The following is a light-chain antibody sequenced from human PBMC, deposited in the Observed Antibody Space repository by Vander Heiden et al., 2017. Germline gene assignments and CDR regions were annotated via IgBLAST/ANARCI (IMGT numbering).Light chain of an antibody. Sequence: QPAPAQPAAASGSPGLSITISCTGTSSDIGGHRYVSWYQRHPGKAPTLIINDGDSRPSGVATRCSGGKSGETAALTISGRQDEDEEEYYCSSYTNSGTFPYVFGAGTQVTVL. CDR2: DGD. J-gene: IGLJ1*01. CDR1: SSDIGGHRY. V-gene: IGLV2-14*01. CDR3: SSYTNSGTFPYV.